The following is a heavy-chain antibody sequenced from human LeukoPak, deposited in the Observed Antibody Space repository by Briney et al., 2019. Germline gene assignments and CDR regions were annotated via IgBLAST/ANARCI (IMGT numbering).Heavy chain of an antibody. CDR1: GFTFDDYA. Sequence: GGSLRLSCAASGFTFDDYAMHWVRQAPGKGLEWVSGISWNSGSIGYADSVKGRFTISRDNSKNTLYLQMNSLRAEDTAVYYCAKDLLDYYDSSGYYPEIDYWGQGTLVTVSS. CDR2: ISWNSGSI. CDR3: AKDLLDYYDSSGYYPEIDY. J-gene: IGHJ4*02. D-gene: IGHD3-22*01. V-gene: IGHV3-9*01.